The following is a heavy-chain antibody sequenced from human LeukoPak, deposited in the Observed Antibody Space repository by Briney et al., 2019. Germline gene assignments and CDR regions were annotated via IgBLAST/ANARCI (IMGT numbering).Heavy chain of an antibody. CDR2: IYYSGST. J-gene: IGHJ4*02. V-gene: IGHV4-59*01. D-gene: IGHD5-18*01. Sequence: PSETLSLTCTVSGGSISSYYWSWIRQPPGKGLEWIGYIYYSGSTNCNPSLKSRVTISVDTSKNQFSLKLSSVTAADTAVYYCARSSGYLFFHYFDYWGQGTLVTVSS. CDR3: ARSSGYLFFHYFDY. CDR1: GGSISSYY.